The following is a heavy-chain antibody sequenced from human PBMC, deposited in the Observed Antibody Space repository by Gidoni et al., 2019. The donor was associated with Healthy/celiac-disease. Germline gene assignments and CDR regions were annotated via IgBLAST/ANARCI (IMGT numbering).Heavy chain of an antibody. CDR2: ISGSGGST. CDR3: ASGPMDTAMIFDWYFDL. J-gene: IGHJ2*01. D-gene: IGHD5-18*01. V-gene: IGHV3-23*01. Sequence: EVQLLESGGGLVQPGGSLRLSCADSGFTFSSYAMTWVRHAPGKGLELVSAISGSGGSTYYADSVNGRFTISRDNSKNTLYLQMNSLRAEDTAVYYCASGPMDTAMIFDWYFDLWGRGTLVTVSS. CDR1: GFTFSSYA.